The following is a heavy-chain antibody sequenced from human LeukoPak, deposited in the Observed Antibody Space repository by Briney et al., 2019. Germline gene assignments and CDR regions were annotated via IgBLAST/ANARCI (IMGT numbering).Heavy chain of an antibody. CDR3: AGSDGFPFDY. CDR1: GGSISSYY. Sequence: SETLSLTCTVSGGSISSYYWSWIRQPPRKGLEWIGYIYYSGSTNYNPSLKSRVTISVDTSKNQFSLKPSSVTAADTAVYYCAGSDGFPFDYWGQGTLVTVSS. D-gene: IGHD5-24*01. CDR2: IYYSGST. J-gene: IGHJ4*02. V-gene: IGHV4-59*01.